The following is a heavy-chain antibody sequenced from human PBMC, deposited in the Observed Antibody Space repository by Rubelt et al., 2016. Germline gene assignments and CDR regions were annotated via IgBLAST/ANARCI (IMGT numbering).Heavy chain of an antibody. CDR1: GGSISSSNW. CDR2: IYYSGST. CDR3: ARSGGGGWFLDY. D-gene: IGHD6-19*01. V-gene: IGHV4-61*01. Sequence: QVQLQRWGAGLLKPSETLSLTCAVSGGSISSSNWWSWIRQPPGKGLEWIGYIYYSGSTNYSPSLKSRVTISLDTSKNQFALKLRSVTAADTAVYYCARSGGGGWFLDYWGQGTLVTVSS. J-gene: IGHJ4*02.